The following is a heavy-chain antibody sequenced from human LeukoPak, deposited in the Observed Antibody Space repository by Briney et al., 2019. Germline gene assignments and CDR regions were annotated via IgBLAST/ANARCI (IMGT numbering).Heavy chain of an antibody. Sequence: PSETLSLTCTVSGGSISSYYWSWIRQPPGKGLEWIGYVYSSGTTTYNPSLKSRVTISVDTSKNQFSLKLSSVTAADTAVYYCASGTTVTNFAYWGQGTLVTVSS. CDR2: VYSSGTT. CDR3: ASGTTVTNFAY. D-gene: IGHD4-17*01. J-gene: IGHJ4*02. V-gene: IGHV4-59*01. CDR1: GGSISSYY.